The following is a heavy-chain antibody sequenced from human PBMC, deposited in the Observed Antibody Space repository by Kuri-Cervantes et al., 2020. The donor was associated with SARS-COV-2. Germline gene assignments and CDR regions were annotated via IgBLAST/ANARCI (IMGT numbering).Heavy chain of an antibody. CDR3: ARSGMLVVPAAEVYYYYGMDV. CDR1: GGSISRGSYY. Sequence: SETLSLTCTLSGGSISRGSYYWGWIRQPPGKGLEWIGSIYYSGSTYYNPSLKSRVTISVDTSKNQFSLKLSSVTAADTAVYYCARSGMLVVPAAEVYYYYGMDVWGQGTTATVSS. V-gene: IGHV4-39*07. J-gene: IGHJ6*02. D-gene: IGHD2-2*01. CDR2: IYYSGST.